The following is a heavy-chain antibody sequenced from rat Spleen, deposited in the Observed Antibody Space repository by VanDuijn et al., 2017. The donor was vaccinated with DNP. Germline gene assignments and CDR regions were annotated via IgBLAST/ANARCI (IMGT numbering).Heavy chain of an antibody. CDR2: ISSSSSYI. J-gene: IGHJ2*01. V-gene: IGHV5-34*01. CDR3: ARGFGY. Sequence: EVQLVESGGGLVQPGRSLKLSCLASGFTFSNYGMNWIRQAPGKGLEWVASISSSSSYIYYADTVKGRFTISRENAKNTLYLQMTSLRSEDTALYYCARGFGYWGQGVMVTVSS. D-gene: IGHD4-1*01. CDR1: GFTFSNYG.